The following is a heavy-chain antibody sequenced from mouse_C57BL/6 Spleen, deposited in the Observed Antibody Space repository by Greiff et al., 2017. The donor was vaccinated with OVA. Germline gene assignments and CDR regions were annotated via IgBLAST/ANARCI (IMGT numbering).Heavy chain of an antibody. CDR1: GYTFTDYE. D-gene: IGHD1-1*01. CDR2: IDPETGGT. CDR3: TRKVLLRWYFDV. Sequence: QVQLQQSGAELVRPGASVTLSCKASGYTFTDYEMHWVKQTPVHGLEWIGAIDPETGGTAYNQKFKGKAILTADKSSSTAYMELRSLTSEDSAVYYCTRKVLLRWYFDVWGTGTTVTVSS. V-gene: IGHV1-15*01. J-gene: IGHJ1*03.